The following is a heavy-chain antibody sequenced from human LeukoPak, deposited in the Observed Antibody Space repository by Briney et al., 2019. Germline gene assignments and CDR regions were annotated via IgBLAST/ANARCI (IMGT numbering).Heavy chain of an antibody. CDR1: GFTFSMSW. D-gene: IGHD5-24*01. V-gene: IGHV3-74*01. CDR3: ARDLGDGYNLPVGY. CDR2: INPDGSST. J-gene: IGHJ4*02. Sequence: GGSLRLSCAASGFTFSMSWIHWVRQAPGEGLVWVPRINPDGSSTSHADSVKGRFTISRDNAKNTLYLQMNSLRAEDTAVYYCARDLGDGYNLPVGYWGQGTLVTVSS.